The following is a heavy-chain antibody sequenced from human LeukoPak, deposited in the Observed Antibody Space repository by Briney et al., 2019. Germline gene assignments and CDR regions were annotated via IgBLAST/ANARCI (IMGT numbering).Heavy chain of an antibody. CDR3: TTGIGPPGIAAAGTVDY. Sequence: GRSLRLSCTASGFTFGDYAMSWVRQAPGKGLEWVGFIRSKAYGGTTEYAASVKGRFTISRDDSKSIAYLQMNSLKTEDTAVYYCTTGIGPPGIAAAGTVDYWGQGTQVTVSS. J-gene: IGHJ4*02. CDR2: IRSKAYGGTT. D-gene: IGHD6-13*01. CDR1: GFTFGDYA. V-gene: IGHV3-49*04.